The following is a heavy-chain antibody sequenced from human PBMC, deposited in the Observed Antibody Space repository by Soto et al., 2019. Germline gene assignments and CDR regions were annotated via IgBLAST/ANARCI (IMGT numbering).Heavy chain of an antibody. CDR2: ISHSGST. D-gene: IGHD3-10*01. J-gene: IGHJ5*02. CDR3: ATRPGGRLLWFGELSPAFAP. V-gene: IGHV4-34*01. Sequence: QVHLHQWGEGLLEPSETLSLTCAVYGGSFGAYYWSWIRQPPGKGLEWIGEISHSGSTNYNPSLKNRVTISVDTSKNQFSLKLSSVTAADTAVYYCATRPGGRLLWFGELSPAFAPWGQGTLVTVSS. CDR1: GGSFGAYY.